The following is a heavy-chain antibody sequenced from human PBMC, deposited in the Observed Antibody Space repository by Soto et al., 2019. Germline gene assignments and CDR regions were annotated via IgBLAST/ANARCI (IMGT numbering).Heavy chain of an antibody. D-gene: IGHD2-15*01. Sequence: GESLKISCAASGFAFSGSAIYWVRQASGKGLEWVGRVGTKSNSYATQYSESVKGRFTISRDDSKSTAYLQLNSLKAEDTARYFCTRVCSGGTCYFDPWGQGTPV. J-gene: IGHJ5*02. CDR2: VGTKSNSYAT. CDR1: GFAFSGSA. CDR3: TRVCSGGTCYFDP. V-gene: IGHV3-73*01.